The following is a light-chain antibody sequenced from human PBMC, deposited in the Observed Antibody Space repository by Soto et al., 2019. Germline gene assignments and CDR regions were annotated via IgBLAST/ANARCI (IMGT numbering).Light chain of an antibody. CDR3: QQYNNWPRT. CDR2: GAS. CDR1: QSVSNN. Sequence: EIVMTQSPATLSVSPGERATLSCRASQSVSNNLVWYQQKPGQAPRLLIYGASTRATGIPARFSGSGSGTELTLTISILQSEDFAIYYCQQYNNWPRTFGQGTKVEIK. V-gene: IGKV3-15*01. J-gene: IGKJ1*01.